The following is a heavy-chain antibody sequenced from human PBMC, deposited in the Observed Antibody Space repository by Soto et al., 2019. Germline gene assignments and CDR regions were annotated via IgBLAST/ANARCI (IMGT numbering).Heavy chain of an antibody. CDR2: ISAYNGNT. Sequence: GASVKVSCTASGYTFTSYGISWVRQAPGQGLEWMGWISAYNGNTNYAQKLQGRVTMTTDTSTSTAYMELRSLRSDDTAVYYCAREYTTGTTTAFDIWGQGTMVTVSS. CDR3: AREYTTGTTTAFDI. V-gene: IGHV1-18*01. J-gene: IGHJ3*02. CDR1: GYTFTSYG. D-gene: IGHD1-1*01.